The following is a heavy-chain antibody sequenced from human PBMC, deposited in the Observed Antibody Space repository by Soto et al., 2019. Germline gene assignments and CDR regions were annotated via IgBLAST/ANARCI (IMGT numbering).Heavy chain of an antibody. D-gene: IGHD4-4*01. CDR2: ISYDGSNK. J-gene: IGHJ4*02. V-gene: IGHV3-30*03. CDR3: AFSTTSH. Sequence: PGGSLRLSCAASGFTFSSYGVHWVRQAPGKGLEWVAVISYDGSNKYYADSVKGRFTISRDNSKNTLYLQMNSLRAEDTAVYYCAFSTTSHWGQGTLVTVS. CDR1: GFTFSSYG.